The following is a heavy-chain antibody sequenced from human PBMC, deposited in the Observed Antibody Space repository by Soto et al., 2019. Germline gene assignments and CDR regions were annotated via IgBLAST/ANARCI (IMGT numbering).Heavy chain of an antibody. CDR2: IYYSGST. CDR1: GGSVSSGSYY. J-gene: IGHJ4*02. D-gene: IGHD6-19*01. CDR3: ATSLSTAGSGWYFDY. V-gene: IGHV4-61*01. Sequence: QVQLQESGPGLVKPSETLSLTCTVSGGSVSSGSYYWSWIRQPPGKGLEWIGYIYYSGSTNYNPSLKRRVTISVDTSKNQFSLKLSSVTAADTAVYYCATSLSTAGSGWYFDYWGQGTLVTVSS.